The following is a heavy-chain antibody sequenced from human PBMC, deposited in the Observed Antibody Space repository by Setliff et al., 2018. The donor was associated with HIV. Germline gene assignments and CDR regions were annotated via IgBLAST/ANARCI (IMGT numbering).Heavy chain of an antibody. CDR1: GFRFRSYW. Sequence: PVGSLRLSCAASGFRFRSYWMSWVRQAPGKGLESVANVKQDGTETLYVDSVKGRFTISRDNANNLVYLQMNSLRVEDTAVYFCARWGSGSYERVFDYWGQGMLVTVPQ. CDR3: ARWGSGSYERVFDY. J-gene: IGHJ4*02. D-gene: IGHD1-26*01. CDR2: VKQDGTET. V-gene: IGHV3-7*01.